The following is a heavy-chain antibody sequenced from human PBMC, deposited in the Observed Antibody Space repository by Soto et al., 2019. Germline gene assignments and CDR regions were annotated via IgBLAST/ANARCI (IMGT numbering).Heavy chain of an antibody. D-gene: IGHD3-3*01. Sequence: ASVKVSCKASGYTFTSYYMHWVRQAPGQGLEWMGIINPSGGSTSYAQKFQGRVTMTRDTSTSTVYMELSSLRSEDTAVYYCARDPLRFLEWLLRRDYYYYGMDVWGQGTTVTVSS. CDR3: ARDPLRFLEWLLRRDYYYYGMDV. J-gene: IGHJ6*02. CDR1: GYTFTSYY. CDR2: INPSGGST. V-gene: IGHV1-46*01.